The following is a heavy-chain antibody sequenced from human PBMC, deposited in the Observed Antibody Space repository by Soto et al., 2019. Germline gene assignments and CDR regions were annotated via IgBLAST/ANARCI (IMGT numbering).Heavy chain of an antibody. Sequence: QVQLVQSGAEVKKPGASVKVSCKASGYTFTSYGINWVRQAPGQGLEWMGWISAYNGNTDYAQKFQGRLTMTTDTSTSTAYMELRSLRSDDTAVYYCARYYPYSGIYHPDYWGQGTLVTVSS. CDR3: ARYYPYSGIYHPDY. V-gene: IGHV1-18*04. D-gene: IGHD1-26*01. CDR1: GYTFTSYG. J-gene: IGHJ4*02. CDR2: ISAYNGNT.